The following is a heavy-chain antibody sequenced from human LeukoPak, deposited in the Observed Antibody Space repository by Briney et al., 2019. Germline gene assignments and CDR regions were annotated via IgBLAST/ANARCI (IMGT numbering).Heavy chain of an antibody. CDR3: ANPITYYDFWSGYPAQN. D-gene: IGHD3-3*01. CDR1: GGSISSGSYY. CDR2: IYYSGST. V-gene: IGHV4-39*01. Sequence: SEALSLTCTVSGGSISSGSYYWSWIRQPPGKGLEWIGSIYYSGSTYYNPSLKSRVIISVDTSKNQFSLKLSSVTAADTAVYYCANPITYYDFWSGYPAQNWGQGTLLTVSS. J-gene: IGHJ4*02.